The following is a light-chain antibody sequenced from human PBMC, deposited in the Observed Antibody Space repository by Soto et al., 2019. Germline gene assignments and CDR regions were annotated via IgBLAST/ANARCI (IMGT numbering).Light chain of an antibody. CDR1: SSDIGLYNY. V-gene: IGLV2-8*01. Sequence: QSALTQPPSASGSPGQSVTISCTGTSSDIGLYNYVSWYRQHPGKAPKIIIYEVTRRPSGVPDRFSGSKSGNTASLTVSGLQAEDEADYFCSSYAGRHGFVLFGGGTKLTVL. CDR2: EVT. CDR3: SSYAGRHGFVL. J-gene: IGLJ3*02.